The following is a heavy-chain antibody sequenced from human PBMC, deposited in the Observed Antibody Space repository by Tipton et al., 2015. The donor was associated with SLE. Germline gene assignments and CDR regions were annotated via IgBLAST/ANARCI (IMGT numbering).Heavy chain of an antibody. D-gene: IGHD5-18*01. J-gene: IGHJ3*01. CDR1: GASISSYN. Sequence: TLSLTCTVSGASISSYNWNWIRQPPGKALEWIGHLYNSGSTNSNPSLKSRVTISVDTSKNQISLKLKSLTPADTAVYYCARGGHIYGFGAFDVGGQVPMVSVSS. V-gene: IGHV4-59*01. CDR3: ARGGHIYGFGAFDV. CDR2: LYNSGST.